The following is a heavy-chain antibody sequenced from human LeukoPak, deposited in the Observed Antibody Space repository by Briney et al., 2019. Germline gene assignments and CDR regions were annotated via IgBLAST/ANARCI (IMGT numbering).Heavy chain of an antibody. V-gene: IGHV1-2*02. J-gene: IGHJ6*02. CDR1: GYTFTDYY. D-gene: IGHD6-13*01. Sequence: PLASVKVSCKASGYTFTDYYMHWVRQAPGQGLEWMGWINPNSGGTNYAQKSQGRVTMTTDTSISTDYMEVSRLRSDDTAVYYCARVRIGQQLDKYYYYAMDVWGQGTTVTVSS. CDR2: INPNSGGT. CDR3: ARVRIGQQLDKYYYYAMDV.